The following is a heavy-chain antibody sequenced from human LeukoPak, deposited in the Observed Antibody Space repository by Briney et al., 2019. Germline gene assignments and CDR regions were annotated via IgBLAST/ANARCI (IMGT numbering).Heavy chain of an antibody. V-gene: IGHV3-23*01. J-gene: IGHJ1*01. CDR3: ARDRSWDAEYFQH. D-gene: IGHD6-13*01. Sequence: GGSLRLSCAASGFTFSNYGMSWVRQAPGKGLEWVSHISDNGAGTYYADSVKGRFTISRDNAKNSLYLQMNSLRAEDTAVYYCARDRSWDAEYFQHWGQGTLVTVSS. CDR1: GFTFSNYG. CDR2: ISDNGAGT.